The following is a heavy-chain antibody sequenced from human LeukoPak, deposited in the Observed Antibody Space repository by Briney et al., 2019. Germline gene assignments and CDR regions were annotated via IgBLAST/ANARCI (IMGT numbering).Heavy chain of an antibody. V-gene: IGHV3-13*01. CDR2: IGTAGDT. Sequence: PGGSLRLSCAASGFTFSSYDMHWVRQATGKGLEWVSAIGTAGDTYYPGSVKGRFTISRENAKNSLYLQMNSLRAEDTAVYYCAAGEGICSSTSCYTVWFDPWGQGTLVTVSS. J-gene: IGHJ5*02. D-gene: IGHD2-2*02. CDR1: GFTFSSYD. CDR3: AAGEGICSSTSCYTVWFDP.